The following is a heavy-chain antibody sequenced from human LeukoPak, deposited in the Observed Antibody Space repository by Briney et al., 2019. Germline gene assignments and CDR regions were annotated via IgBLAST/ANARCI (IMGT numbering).Heavy chain of an antibody. CDR3: ARGAPGWYFDY. Sequence: SETLSLTCTVSGGSIRSSYYYWGWIRQPPGKGLEWIGSIYDSGSTYYNPSLKSRVTISVDTSKNQFSLKLSSVTAADTAVYYCARGAPGWYFDYWGQGTLVTVSS. V-gene: IGHV4-39*07. CDR2: IYDSGST. CDR1: GGSIRSSYYY. D-gene: IGHD6-19*01. J-gene: IGHJ4*02.